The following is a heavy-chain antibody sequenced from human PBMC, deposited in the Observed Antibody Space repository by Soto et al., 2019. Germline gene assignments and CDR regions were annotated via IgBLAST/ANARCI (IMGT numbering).Heavy chain of an antibody. J-gene: IGHJ3*02. V-gene: IGHV1-46*01. CDR2: INPSGGST. D-gene: IGHD3-3*01. CDR3: ARDQLRFLEWLGPRYDAFDI. Sequence: VASVKVSCKASGYTFTSYYMHWVRQAPGQGLEWMGIINPSGGSTSYAQKFQGRVTMTRDTSTSTVYMELSSLRSEDTAVYYCARDQLRFLEWLGPRYDAFDIWGQGTMVTVSS. CDR1: GYTFTSYY.